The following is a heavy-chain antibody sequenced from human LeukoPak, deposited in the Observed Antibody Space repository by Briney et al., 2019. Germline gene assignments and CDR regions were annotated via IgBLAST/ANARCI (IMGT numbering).Heavy chain of an antibody. CDR1: GFTFSKYA. J-gene: IGHJ4*02. CDR2: ISVSGGST. D-gene: IGHD2/OR15-2a*01. Sequence: GGSLRLSCAASGFTFSKYAMTWVRQAPGKGLEWVSGISVSGGSTNYADSVKGRFTISRDNAKNTLYLQMNSLRAEDTAVYYCGRDYFGSVDYWGQGTLVTVSS. CDR3: GRDYFGSVDY. V-gene: IGHV3-23*01.